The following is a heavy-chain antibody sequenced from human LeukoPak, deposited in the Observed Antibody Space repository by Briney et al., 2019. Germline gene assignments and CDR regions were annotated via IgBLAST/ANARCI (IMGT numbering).Heavy chain of an antibody. J-gene: IGHJ4*02. CDR1: GGSISSGEYY. CDR3: ARVRFMIFGVVGCFDY. D-gene: IGHD3-3*01. Sequence: SETLSLTCTVSGGSISSGEYYWSWIRQPPGKGLEWIGYIYYSGSTYHNPSLKSRLTISVDTSKNQFSLKLSSVTAADTAVYYCARVRFMIFGVVGCFDYWGQGTLVTVSS. V-gene: IGHV4-30-4*08. CDR2: IYYSGST.